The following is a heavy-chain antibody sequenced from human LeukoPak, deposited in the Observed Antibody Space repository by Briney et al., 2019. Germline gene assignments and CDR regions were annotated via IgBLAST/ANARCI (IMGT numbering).Heavy chain of an antibody. CDR2: IIPIFGTA. CDR1: GGTFISYA. J-gene: IGHJ4*02. V-gene: IGHV1-69*05. CDR3: ARDVMVRGVIIGGFDY. D-gene: IGHD3-10*01. Sequence: SVKVSCKASGGTFISYAISWVRQAPGQGVEWMGRIIPIFGTANYAQKFQGRVTITTDESTSTAYMELSSLRSEDTAVYYCARDVMVRGVIIGGFDYWGQGTLVTVSS.